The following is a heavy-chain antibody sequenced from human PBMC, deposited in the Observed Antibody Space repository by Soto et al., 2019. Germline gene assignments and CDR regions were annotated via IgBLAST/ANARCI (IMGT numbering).Heavy chain of an antibody. CDR2: IYPGDSDT. D-gene: IGHD2-15*01. Sequence: GESLKISCKGSGYSFTSYWIGWVRQMPGKGLEWMGIIYPGDSDTRYSPSFQGRVTITADASTGTVYMELSSLRSDDTATYFCARYRHCSGDSCNYYYIMDLWGQGTTVTVSS. CDR3: ARYRHCSGDSCNYYYIMDL. J-gene: IGHJ6*02. CDR1: GYSFTSYW. V-gene: IGHV5-51*01.